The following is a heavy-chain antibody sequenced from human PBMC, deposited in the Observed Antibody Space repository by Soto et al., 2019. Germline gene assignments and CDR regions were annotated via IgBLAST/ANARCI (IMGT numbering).Heavy chain of an antibody. CDR2: IYWDDDQ. J-gene: IGHJ3*01. D-gene: IGHD2-2*01. Sequence: QITLKESGPTLVKPTQTLTLTCTFSGFSLTADGLGVGWIRQPPGKALEWLALIYWDDDQRYSPSLKTRLTITKDTSKNQVVLTMTNMDPVDTGTYYCAHAYGGTSWPNDAFDVWGQGTVVTVSS. V-gene: IGHV2-5*02. CDR1: GFSLTADGLG. CDR3: AHAYGGTSWPNDAFDV.